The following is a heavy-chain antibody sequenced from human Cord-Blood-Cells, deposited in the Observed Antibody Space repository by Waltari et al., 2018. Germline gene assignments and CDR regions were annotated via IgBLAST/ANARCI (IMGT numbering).Heavy chain of an antibody. CDR1: GGTFSSYA. Sequence: QVQLVQSGAEVKKPGSSVKVSCKASGGTFSSYAISWVRQAPGQGLEWRGGSIPIFGTANYAQKFQGRVTITADESTSTAYMGLSSLRSEDTAVYYCVRWGARITGDAFDIWGQGTMVTVSS. CDR3: VRWGARITGDAFDI. J-gene: IGHJ3*02. V-gene: IGHV1-69*01. D-gene: IGHD1-20*01. CDR2: SIPIFGTA.